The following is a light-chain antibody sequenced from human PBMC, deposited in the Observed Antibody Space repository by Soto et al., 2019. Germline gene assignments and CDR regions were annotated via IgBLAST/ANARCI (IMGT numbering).Light chain of an antibody. CDR1: QAISNW. J-gene: IGKJ4*02. CDR2: AAS. Sequence: IQMTQSPDSVSASVGDTITITCRASQAISNWIAWYQQKPGQAPKILIYAASTLQGGVPLRFSGSGSGTDFTLTISSLPPEDFATYYCQQANSFPLTFGGGTRVEVK. CDR3: QQANSFPLT. V-gene: IGKV1D-12*01.